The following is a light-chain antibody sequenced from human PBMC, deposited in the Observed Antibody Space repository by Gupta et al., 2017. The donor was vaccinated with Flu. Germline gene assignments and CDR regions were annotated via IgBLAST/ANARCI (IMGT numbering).Light chain of an antibody. J-gene: IGKJ2*03. V-gene: IGKV2-24*01. CDR3: MQATQFPHS. Sequence: DLVFTRFPLSSSLTIGQPASISCRCSQSLLHSDGYTYLSWFHQRPGQPPRLLIYKISNSFSGIPDRFTGSGSGAEFTLKISRVEPEDVGVYYCMQATQFPHSFGQGTQLEIK. CDR1: QSLLHSDGYTY. CDR2: KIS.